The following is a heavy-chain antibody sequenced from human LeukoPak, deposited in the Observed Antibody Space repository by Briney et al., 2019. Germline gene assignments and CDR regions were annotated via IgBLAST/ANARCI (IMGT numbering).Heavy chain of an antibody. V-gene: IGHV3-74*01. D-gene: IGHD2-15*01. CDR3: ARDLRGLLPAY. J-gene: IGHJ4*02. CDR1: GFSFRSYW. CDR2: INSDGSTT. Sequence: PGGSLRLSCAVSGFSFRSYWLHWVRQAPGKGLVWVSLINSDGSTTNYADSVKGRFTISRDNAKNTLYLQMNSLRAEDTAIYYCARDLRGLLPAYWGQGTLVTVSS.